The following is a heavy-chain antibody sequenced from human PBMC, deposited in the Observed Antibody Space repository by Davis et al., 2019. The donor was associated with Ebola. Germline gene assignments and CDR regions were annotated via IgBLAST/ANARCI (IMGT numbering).Heavy chain of an antibody. CDR1: GFTFSSYA. CDR3: ASTIAGRCCYYDGLDV. V-gene: IGHV3-23*01. CDR2: ISGSGGST. D-gene: IGHD2-21*01. J-gene: IGHJ6*02. Sequence: GESLKISCAASGFTFSSYAMSWVRQAPGKGLEWVSAISGSGGSTYYADSVKGRFTISRDNSKKSVFLQMNSLRGDDTALYYCASTIAGRCCYYDGLDVWGQGTTVTVSS.